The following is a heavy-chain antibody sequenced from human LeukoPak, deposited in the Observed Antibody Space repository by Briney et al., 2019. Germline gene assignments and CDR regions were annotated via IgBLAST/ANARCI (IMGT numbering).Heavy chain of an antibody. Sequence: SETLSLTCTVSGGSMSSGDYYWSWIRQPPGKGLEWIGYIYYSGSTYYNPSLKSRVTMSVDTSKNQFSLNLSSVTAADTAVYYCARGDGYTEDYWGQGTLVTVSS. CDR3: ARGDGYTEDY. D-gene: IGHD5-24*01. V-gene: IGHV4-30-4*01. J-gene: IGHJ4*02. CDR1: GGSMSSGDYY. CDR2: IYYSGST.